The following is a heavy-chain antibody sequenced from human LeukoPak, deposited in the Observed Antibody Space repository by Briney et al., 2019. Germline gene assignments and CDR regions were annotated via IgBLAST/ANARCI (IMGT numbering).Heavy chain of an antibody. J-gene: IGHJ1*01. V-gene: IGHV3-7*01. D-gene: IGHD2-21*02. CDR1: GFTFNRCW. CDR3: TSWGDTTAEYFQR. CDR2: INPDGRDT. Sequence: GGSLRLSCVVSGFTFNRCWMNWVRQAPGKGLEWVAHINPDGRDTYYVDSVKGRFTISRDNAQNSMYLQMNCLRVEDTAVYYCTSWGDTTAEYFQRWGQGTLVTVSS.